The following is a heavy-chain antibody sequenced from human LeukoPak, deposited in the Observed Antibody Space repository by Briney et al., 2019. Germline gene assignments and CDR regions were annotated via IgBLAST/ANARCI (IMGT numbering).Heavy chain of an antibody. J-gene: IGHJ4*02. CDR2: ISYDGGNK. Sequence: TGGSLRLSCAASGFTFSSYGMHWVRQAPGKGLEWVAVISYDGGNKYYADSVKGRFTISRDNSKNTLYLQMNSLRAEDTAVYYCAKDSGGFVVVVAVTLAYYFDYWGQGTLVTVSS. CDR1: GFTFSSYG. D-gene: IGHD2-15*01. CDR3: AKDSGGFVVVVAVTLAYYFDY. V-gene: IGHV3-30*18.